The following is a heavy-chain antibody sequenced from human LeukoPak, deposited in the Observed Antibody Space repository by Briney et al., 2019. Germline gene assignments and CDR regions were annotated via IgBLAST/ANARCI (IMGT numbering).Heavy chain of an antibody. CDR2: IIPILGMA. V-gene: IGHV1-69*04. D-gene: IGHD2-8*01. J-gene: IGHJ2*01. CDR3: ARDSNGPYWYFDL. Sequence: SVKVSCKASGGTFSSYAISWVRQAPGQGLEWMGRIIPILGMANYAQKFQGRVTITADKSTSTAYMELSSLRSEDTAVYYCARDSNGPYWYFDLWGRGTLVTVSS. CDR1: GGTFSSYA.